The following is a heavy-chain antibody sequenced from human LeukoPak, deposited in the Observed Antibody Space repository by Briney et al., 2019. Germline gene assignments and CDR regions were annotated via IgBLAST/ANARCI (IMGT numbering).Heavy chain of an antibody. J-gene: IGHJ4*02. CDR3: ARDNYYYDSSGYYHFDY. CDR2: IQYDGSNE. Sequence: GGSLRLSCAASGFTFSSYGMHWVRQAPGKGLEWVAYIQYDGSNEQYANSVKGRFSISRDSSKNTLYLQMNSLRAEDTAVYYCARDNYYYDSSGYYHFDYWGQGTLVTVSS. D-gene: IGHD3-22*01. CDR1: GFTFSSYG. V-gene: IGHV3-30*02.